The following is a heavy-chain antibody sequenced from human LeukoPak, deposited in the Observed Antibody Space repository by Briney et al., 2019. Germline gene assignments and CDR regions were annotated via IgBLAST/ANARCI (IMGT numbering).Heavy chain of an antibody. CDR1: GFTFSSFG. CDR2: ISSSSSTI. D-gene: IGHD3-22*01. Sequence: GGTLRLSCAASGFTFSSFGMSWVRQAPGKGLEWVSYISSSSSTIYYADSVRGRFTISRDNAKNSLYLQMYSLRAEDTAVYYCARDEGLARYWGQGTLVTVSS. V-gene: IGHV3-48*01. CDR3: ARDEGLARY. J-gene: IGHJ4*02.